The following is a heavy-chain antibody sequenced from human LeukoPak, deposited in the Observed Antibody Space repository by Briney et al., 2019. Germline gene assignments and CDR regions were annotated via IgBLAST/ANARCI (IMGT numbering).Heavy chain of an antibody. CDR1: RFTFSDYG. CDR3: ARDPDGLRGYSFAYFHS. Sequence: GRSLRLSCAASRFTFSDYGMHWVRQAPGMGLEWVAVIWYDGSRRYYADSVKGRFTISRDNSKNTLYLEMSSLRAEDTAVYYCARDPDGLRGYSFAYFHSWGQGNLVTVSS. V-gene: IGHV3-33*01. J-gene: IGHJ4*02. D-gene: IGHD5-12*01. CDR2: IWYDGSRR.